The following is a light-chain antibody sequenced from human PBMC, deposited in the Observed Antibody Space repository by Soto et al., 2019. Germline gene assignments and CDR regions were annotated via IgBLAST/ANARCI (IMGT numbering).Light chain of an antibody. Sequence: QSALTQPASVSGSPGQSITISCTGTSSDVGGYNYVSWYQQHPGKAPKLMIYEVTNRPSGVSTRFSGSKSGTPAYLAISGLQSEDEADYYCATWDDSLNGVVFGGGTKLTVL. CDR1: SSDVGGYNY. CDR3: ATWDDSLNGVV. V-gene: IGLV2-14*01. J-gene: IGLJ2*01. CDR2: EVT.